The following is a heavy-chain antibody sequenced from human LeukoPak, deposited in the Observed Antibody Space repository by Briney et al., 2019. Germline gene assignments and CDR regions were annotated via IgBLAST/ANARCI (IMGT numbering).Heavy chain of an antibody. CDR3: ARELGSYEGGYYGMDV. CDR2: INEDGSEK. J-gene: IGHJ6*02. Sequence: GGSLRLSCAASGFAFSTRWMSWVRQAPGKGLEWVANINEDGSEKNYVESLKGRFTISRDNAKNSLYLQMNSLRAEDTALYYCARELGSYEGGYYGMDVWGQGTTVTVSS. V-gene: IGHV3-7*01. CDR1: GFAFSTRW. D-gene: IGHD1-26*01.